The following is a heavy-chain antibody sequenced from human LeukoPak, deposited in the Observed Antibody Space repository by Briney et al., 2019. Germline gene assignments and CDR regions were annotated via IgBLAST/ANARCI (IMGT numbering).Heavy chain of an antibody. CDR3: ARATYYYDSSGYFTSFVY. V-gene: IGHV1-69*01. D-gene: IGHD3-22*01. CDR2: VIPIFGTA. Sequence: GASVKVSCKASGGTFSSYAISWVRQAPGQGLEWMGGVIPIFGTANYAQKFQGRVTITADESTSTAYMELSSLRSEDTAVYYCARATYYYDSSGYFTSFVYWGQGTLVTVSS. J-gene: IGHJ4*02. CDR1: GGTFSSYA.